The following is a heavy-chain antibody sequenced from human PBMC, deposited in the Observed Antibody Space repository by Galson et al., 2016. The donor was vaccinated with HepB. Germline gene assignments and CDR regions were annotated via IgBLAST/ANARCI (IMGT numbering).Heavy chain of an antibody. D-gene: IGHD6-19*01. J-gene: IGHJ6*02. Sequence: PVWVSRINPDGSGTSYAGSVQGRFTISRDNSKNMLYMQMNNLRAEDTALYYCVRDHIGGWFTDVWGQGTTVAVSS. V-gene: IGHV3-74*01. CDR3: VRDHIGGWFTDV. CDR2: INPDGSGT.